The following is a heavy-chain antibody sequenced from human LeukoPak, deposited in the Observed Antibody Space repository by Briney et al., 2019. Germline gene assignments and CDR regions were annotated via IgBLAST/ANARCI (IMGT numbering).Heavy chain of an antibody. Sequence: SETLSLTCTVSGGSISSSTYYWGWIRQPPGKGLEWIGSIFYSGRTYYNPSLKSRVTMSVDTSKNQFSLRLGSVNAADTAVYYCARDILATSIAAPYYWGQGTLVTVSS. V-gene: IGHV4-39*07. CDR1: GGSISSSTYY. D-gene: IGHD6-13*01. CDR3: ARDILATSIAAPYY. CDR2: IFYSGRT. J-gene: IGHJ4*02.